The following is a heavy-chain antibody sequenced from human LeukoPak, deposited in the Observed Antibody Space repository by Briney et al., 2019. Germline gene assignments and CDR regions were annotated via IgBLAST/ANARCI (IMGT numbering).Heavy chain of an antibody. Sequence: SETLSLTCTVSGGSITSSSYYWGWIRQPPGKGLEWIGSVYYSGNSYNNPSLKSRVTLSVDTSKNQFSLKLSSVTAADTAIYYCTREYGFMTTVFHAFDIWGQGAVVTVSS. CDR1: GGSITSSSYY. D-gene: IGHD4-17*01. CDR3: TREYGFMTTVFHAFDI. CDR2: VYYSGNS. V-gene: IGHV4-39*07. J-gene: IGHJ3*02.